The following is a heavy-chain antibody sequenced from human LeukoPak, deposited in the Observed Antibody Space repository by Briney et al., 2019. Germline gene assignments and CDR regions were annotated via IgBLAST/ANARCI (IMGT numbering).Heavy chain of an antibody. Sequence: ASVKVSCKASGYTFTSYGISWVRQAPGQGLEWMGRIIPILGIANYAQKFQGRVTITADKSTSTAYMELSSLRSEDTAVYYCARAPHSSTFDYWGQGTLVTVSS. J-gene: IGHJ4*02. CDR1: GYTFTSYG. D-gene: IGHD6-13*01. CDR2: IIPILGIA. V-gene: IGHV1-69*04. CDR3: ARAPHSSTFDY.